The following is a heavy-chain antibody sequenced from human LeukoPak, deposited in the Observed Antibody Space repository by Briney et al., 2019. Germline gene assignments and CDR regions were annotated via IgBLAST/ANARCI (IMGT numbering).Heavy chain of an antibody. J-gene: IGHJ4*02. CDR1: GGTFSSYA. V-gene: IGHV1-69*04. Sequence: SVTVSCKASGGTFSSYAISWVRQAPGQGLEWMGRIIPILGIANYAQKFQGRVTIPADKSTSTAYMELSSLRSEDTAVYYCARETQEMATIFDYWGQGTLVSVSS. CDR3: ARETQEMATIFDY. D-gene: IGHD5-24*01. CDR2: IIPILGIA.